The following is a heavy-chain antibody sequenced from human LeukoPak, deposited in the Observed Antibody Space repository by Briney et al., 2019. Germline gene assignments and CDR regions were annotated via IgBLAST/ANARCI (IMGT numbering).Heavy chain of an antibody. CDR1: GFTFTSSA. Sequence: SVRVSCKASGFTFTSSAMQWVRQARGQRLEWIGWIVVGSGNTNYAQKFQERVTITRDMSTSTAYMELSSLRSEDTAVYYCAAVPVPPQYYDFWVGGQGTLVTVSS. D-gene: IGHD3-3*01. CDR3: AAVPVPPQYYDFWV. CDR2: IVVGSGNT. J-gene: IGHJ4*02. V-gene: IGHV1-58*02.